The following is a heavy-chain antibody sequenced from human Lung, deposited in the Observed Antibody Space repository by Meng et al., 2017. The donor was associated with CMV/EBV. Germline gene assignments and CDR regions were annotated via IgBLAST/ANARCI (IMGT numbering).Heavy chain of an antibody. CDR3: ARGYTGGELAAAFDI. D-gene: IGHD3-16*01. CDR1: GFTFSGYS. J-gene: IGHJ3*02. V-gene: IGHV3-21*01. CDR2: ISISRAYM. Sequence: ETXSLXCAASGFTFSGYSMHWVRQAPGKGLEWVSSISISRAYMLYADSVKGRFTISRDNAKNSLYLQINSLRAEDTAVYYCARGYTGGELAAAFDIWGPGTMVTVSS.